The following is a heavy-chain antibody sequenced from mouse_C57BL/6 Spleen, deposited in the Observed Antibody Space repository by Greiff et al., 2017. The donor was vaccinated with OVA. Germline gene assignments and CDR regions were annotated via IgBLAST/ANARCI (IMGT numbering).Heavy chain of an antibody. D-gene: IGHD4-1*01. CDR2: IYPRSGNT. J-gene: IGHJ4*01. CDR1: GYTFTSYG. Sequence: QVQLQQSGAELARPGASVKLSCKASGYTFTSYGISWVKQRPGQGLEWIGEIYPRSGNTYYNEKFKGKATLTADKSSSTAYMELRSLTSEDSAVYFCAVNWDYAMDYWGQGTSVTVSS. CDR3: AVNWDYAMDY. V-gene: IGHV1-81*01.